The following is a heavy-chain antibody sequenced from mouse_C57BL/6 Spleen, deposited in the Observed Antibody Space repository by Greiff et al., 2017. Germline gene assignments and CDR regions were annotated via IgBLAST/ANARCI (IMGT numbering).Heavy chain of an antibody. V-gene: IGHV1-52*01. CDR2: IDPSDSET. D-gene: IGHD2-4*01. Sequence: QVQLQQPGAELVRPGSSVKLSCKASGYTFTSYWLHWVKQRPIQGLEWIGNIDPSDSETHYNQKFKDKATLTVDKSSSTAYMQLSSLTSEDSAVYYCAAGLRRGVDYWGQGTTLTVSS. CDR1: GYTFTSYW. J-gene: IGHJ2*01. CDR3: AAGLRRGVDY.